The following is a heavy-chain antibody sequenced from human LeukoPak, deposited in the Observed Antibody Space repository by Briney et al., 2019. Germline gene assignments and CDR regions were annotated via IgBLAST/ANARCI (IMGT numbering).Heavy chain of an antibody. D-gene: IGHD5-24*01. V-gene: IGHV1-69*05. CDR3: ARTRDGYKYGFDH. CDR1: GGTFIDYA. Sequence: GSSVTVSCKASGGTFIDYAFSWVRQAPGQGLEWMGGIIPIFGTGEYAQKFQGRVSLTTDESTSTVYMEMSSLRSEDTAVYYCARTRDGYKYGFDHWGQGTLVTVSS. CDR2: IIPIFGTG. J-gene: IGHJ4*02.